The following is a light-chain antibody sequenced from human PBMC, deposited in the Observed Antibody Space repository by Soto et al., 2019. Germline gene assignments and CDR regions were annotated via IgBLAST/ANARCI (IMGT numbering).Light chain of an antibody. CDR2: EVS. CDR3: SSYAGTAYV. CDR1: SSDVGGYNY. Sequence: QSALTQPPSASGSPGQSVTISCTGTSSDVGGYNYVSWYQQHPGKAPKLMIYEVSKRPSGVPDRFSGSKSGNTASLTVSGLQPDDEAVYYCSSYAGTAYVFGTGTKVTVL. J-gene: IGLJ1*01. V-gene: IGLV2-8*01.